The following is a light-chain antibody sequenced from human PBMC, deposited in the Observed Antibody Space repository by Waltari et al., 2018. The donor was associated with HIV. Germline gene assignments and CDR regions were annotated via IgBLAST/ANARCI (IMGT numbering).Light chain of an antibody. CDR3: ASWDDILSSVI. CDR1: RTHIGRTF. J-gene: IGLJ2*01. CDR2: KTD. V-gene: IGLV1-47*01. Sequence: QAVLTQPPSASGPTGQRVTISCSVGRTHIGRTFVYWSHQFPGTAPKLLISKTDQRPAGVPDRFAGSKSGSSASLTISGLRSEDEAVYYCASWDDILSSVIFGGGTKVTVL.